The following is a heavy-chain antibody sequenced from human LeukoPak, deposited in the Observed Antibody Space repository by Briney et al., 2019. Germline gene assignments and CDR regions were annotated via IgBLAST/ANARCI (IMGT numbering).Heavy chain of an antibody. J-gene: IGHJ4*02. V-gene: IGHV3-21*01. CDR3: ARDCSSTSCHDY. D-gene: IGHD2-2*01. CDR1: GFTFSSYS. Sequence: GGSLRLSCAASGFTFSSYSMNWVRQAPGKGLEWVSSISSSSSYIYYADSVKGRFTISRDNAKNSLYQQMNSLRAEDTAVYYCARDCSSTSCHDYWGQGTLVTVSS. CDR2: ISSSSSYI.